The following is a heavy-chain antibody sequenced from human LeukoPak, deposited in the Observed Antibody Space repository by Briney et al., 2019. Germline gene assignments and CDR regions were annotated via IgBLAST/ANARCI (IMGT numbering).Heavy chain of an antibody. CDR3: AKGQVTGKYDSSGYYYNYYYGMDV. V-gene: IGHV3-23*01. CDR2: ISGSGGST. CDR1: GFTFSSYA. D-gene: IGHD3-22*01. Sequence: GGSLRLSCAASGFTFSSYAMSWVRQAPGKGLEWVSAISGSGGSTYYADSVKGRLTISRDNSKNTLYLQINSLRAEDTAVYYCAKGQVTGKYDSSGYYYNYYYGMDVWGQGTTVTVSS. J-gene: IGHJ6*02.